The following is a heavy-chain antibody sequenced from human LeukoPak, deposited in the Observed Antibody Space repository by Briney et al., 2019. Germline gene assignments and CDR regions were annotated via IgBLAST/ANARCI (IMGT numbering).Heavy chain of an antibody. J-gene: IGHJ4*02. CDR2: IYYSEST. D-gene: IGHD4/OR15-4a*01. CDR1: GGSISSSSYY. Sequence: SETLSLTCTVSGGSISSSSYYWGWIRQPPGKGLEWVGGIYYSESTYYHPCINRRVHISVDTTKHHFSLNLSSVRAADTTVYQCALDTKGARPNLVNSGPGTLVTASS. CDR3: ALDTKGARPNLVN. V-gene: IGHV4-39*02.